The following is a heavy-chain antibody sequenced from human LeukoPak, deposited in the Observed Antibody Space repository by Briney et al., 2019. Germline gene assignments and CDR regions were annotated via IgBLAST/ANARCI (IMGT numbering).Heavy chain of an antibody. CDR2: INHSGST. CDR1: GGSFSGYY. D-gene: IGHD6-13*01. V-gene: IGHV4-34*01. CDR3: ARGPGIAAAGPFDY. Sequence: SKTLSLTCAVYGGSFSGYYWSWIRQPPGKGLEWIGEINHSGSTNYNPSLKSRVTISVDTSKNQFSLKLSSVTAADTAVYYCARGPGIAAAGPFDYWGQGTLVTVSS. J-gene: IGHJ4*02.